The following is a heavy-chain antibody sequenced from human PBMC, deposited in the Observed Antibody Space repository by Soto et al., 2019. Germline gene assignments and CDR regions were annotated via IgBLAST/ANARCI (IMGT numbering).Heavy chain of an antibody. CDR3: ARGSNTAFDP. CDR2: INAEGNT. D-gene: IGHD2-21*02. J-gene: IGHJ5*02. V-gene: IGHV3-74*01. Sequence: GGSLRLSCAASGLTFSSYAMSWVRQAPGKGLVWVSRINAEGNTIYADSVKGRFTISRDNAKNMLYLQMTSLRAEDTAVYFCARGSNTAFDPWGQGTLVTVSS. CDR1: GLTFSSYA.